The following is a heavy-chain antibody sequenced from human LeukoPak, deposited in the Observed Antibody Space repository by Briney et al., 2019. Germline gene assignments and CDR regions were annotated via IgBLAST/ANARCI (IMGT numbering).Heavy chain of an antibody. V-gene: IGHV1-2*06. Sequence: GASVKVSCKTSGYTFTGYYIHWVRQAPGQGLEWLGRMHPNSGDTNYAQKFQGRVTMTRDTSISTAYLELSSLRSDDTALYYCTRVVAEHGSGILQHWGQGTPLTVSS. D-gene: IGHD5-24*01. J-gene: IGHJ1*01. CDR3: TRVVAEHGSGILQH. CDR1: GYTFTGYY. CDR2: MHPNSGDT.